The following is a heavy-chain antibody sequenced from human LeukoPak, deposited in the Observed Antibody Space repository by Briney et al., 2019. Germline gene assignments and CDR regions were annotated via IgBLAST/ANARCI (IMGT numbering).Heavy chain of an antibody. D-gene: IGHD3-22*01. CDR3: ARGLPRGDSSGYSIFDY. CDR1: GGSISSGGYY. V-gene: IGHV4-31*03. CDR2: IYYSGST. Sequence: PSETLSLTCTVSGGSISSGGYYWSWIRQHPGKGLEWIGYIYYSGSTYYNPSLKSRVTISVDTSKNQFSLKLSSVTAVDTAVYYCARGLPRGDSSGYSIFDYWGQGTPVTVSS. J-gene: IGHJ4*02.